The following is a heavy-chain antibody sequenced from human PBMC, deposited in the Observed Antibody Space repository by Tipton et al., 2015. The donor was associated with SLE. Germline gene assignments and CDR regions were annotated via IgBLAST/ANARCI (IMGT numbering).Heavy chain of an antibody. CDR1: GGSIRSSIFY. CDR2: INHSGST. CDR3: AMRLWEPDDY. V-gene: IGHV4-39*07. Sequence: TLSLTCTVSGGSIRSSIFYWGWIRQPPGKGLEWIGEINHSGSTNYNPSLKSRVTISVDTSKNQFSLKLSSVTAADTAVYYCAMRLWEPDDYWGQGTLVTVSS. J-gene: IGHJ4*02. D-gene: IGHD1-26*01.